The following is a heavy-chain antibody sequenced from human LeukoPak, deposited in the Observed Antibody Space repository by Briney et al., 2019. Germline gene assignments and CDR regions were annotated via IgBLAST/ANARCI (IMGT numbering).Heavy chain of an antibody. CDR2: IHYSGST. J-gene: IGHJ4*02. CDR3: ATYSGYFAY. Sequence: SETLSLTCTVCGGSISTSNSHWGWIRQPPGKGLEWIGSIHYSGSTYYNPSLKSRVTMSVDTSKSLFSLKLISVTAADTALYSCATYSGYFAYWGQGTLVTVSS. V-gene: IGHV4-39*01. D-gene: IGHD2-15*01. CDR1: GGSISTSNSH.